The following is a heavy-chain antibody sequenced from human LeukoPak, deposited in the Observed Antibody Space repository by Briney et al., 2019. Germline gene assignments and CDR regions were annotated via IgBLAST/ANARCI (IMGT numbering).Heavy chain of an antibody. CDR2: IYYSGST. CDR3: ARQVYDSSGYYFGGGWYFDL. J-gene: IGHJ2*01. CDR1: GGSISSYY. D-gene: IGHD3-22*01. Sequence: SETLSLTCTVPGGSISSYYWSWIRQPPGKGLEWIGYIYYSGSTNYNPSLKSRVTISVDTSKNQFSLKLSSVTAADTAVYYCARQVYDSSGYYFGGGWYFDLWGRGTLVTVSS. V-gene: IGHV4-59*08.